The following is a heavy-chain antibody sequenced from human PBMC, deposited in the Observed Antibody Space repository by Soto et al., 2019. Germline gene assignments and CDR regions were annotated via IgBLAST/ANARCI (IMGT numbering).Heavy chain of an antibody. V-gene: IGHV3-48*03. CDR1: GFTFSSYE. CDR3: ARKAVRSGGYYYYYGMDV. J-gene: IGHJ6*02. CDR2: ISSSGSTI. Sequence: VGSLRLSCAASGFTFSSYEMNWVRQAPGKGLEWVSYISSSGSTIYYADSVKGRFTISRDNAKNSLYLQMNSLRAEDTAVYYCARKAVRSGGYYYYYGMDVWGQGTTVTVSS. D-gene: IGHD6-19*01.